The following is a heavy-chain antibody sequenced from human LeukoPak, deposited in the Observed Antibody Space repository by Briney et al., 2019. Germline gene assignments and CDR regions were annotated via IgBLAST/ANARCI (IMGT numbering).Heavy chain of an antibody. CDR1: GFTFDDYT. CDR2: ISWNGGST. V-gene: IGHV3-43*01. CDR3: AKDSGETLYYYYMDV. Sequence: GGSLRLSCAASGFTFDDYTMHWVRQAPGKGLEWVSLISWNGGSTYYADSVNGRFTISRDNSKNSLYLQMNSLRTEDTALYYCAKDSGETLYYYYMDVWGKGTTVTVSS. J-gene: IGHJ6*03. D-gene: IGHD3-16*01.